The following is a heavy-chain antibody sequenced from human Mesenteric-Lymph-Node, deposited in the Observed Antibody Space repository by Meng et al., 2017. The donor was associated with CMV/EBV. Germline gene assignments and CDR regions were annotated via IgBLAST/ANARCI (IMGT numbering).Heavy chain of an antibody. J-gene: IGHJ5*02. CDR2: IKPDGSDT. D-gene: IGHD6-13*01. CDR1: GFTFSSNW. CDR3: VGGSSFHS. Sequence: GGSLRLSCAASGFTFSSNWMTWVRQAPGQGMEWVASIKPDGSDTYYVGPVKGRFTISRDNATNALYLQMNSLRADDTAVYYCVGGSSFHSWGQGTLVTVSS. V-gene: IGHV3-7*01.